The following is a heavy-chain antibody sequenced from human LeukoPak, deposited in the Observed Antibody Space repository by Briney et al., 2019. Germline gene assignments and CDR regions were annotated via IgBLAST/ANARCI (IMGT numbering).Heavy chain of an antibody. J-gene: IGHJ4*02. Sequence: QPGGSLILSCAASGFTLSSHWMHWVRQAPGKRLVWVSQINSDGRSTSYADSVMGRFTISRDNAKNTLYLQMNSLRAEDTAVYYCARVVDWCSGGSCYFEYWGQGTLVTVSS. V-gene: IGHV3-74*01. D-gene: IGHD2-15*01. CDR2: INSDGRST. CDR3: ARVVDWCSGGSCYFEY. CDR1: GFTLSSHW.